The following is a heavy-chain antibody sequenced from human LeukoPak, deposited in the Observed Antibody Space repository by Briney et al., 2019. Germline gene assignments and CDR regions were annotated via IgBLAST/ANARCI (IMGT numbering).Heavy chain of an antibody. V-gene: IGHV3-23*01. CDR1: GFTFSSYA. J-gene: IGHJ4*02. Sequence: GGSLRVSCAASGFTFSSYAMSWVRQAPGKGLEWVSAISGSGGSTYYADSVKGRFTISRDNSKNTLYLQMNSLRAEDTAVYYCAKDLDYYDSSGYYFDYWGQGTLVTVSS. D-gene: IGHD3-22*01. CDR2: ISGSGGST. CDR3: AKDLDYYDSSGYYFDY.